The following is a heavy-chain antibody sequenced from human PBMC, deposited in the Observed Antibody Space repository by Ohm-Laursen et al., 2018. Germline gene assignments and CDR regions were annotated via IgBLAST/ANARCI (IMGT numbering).Heavy chain of an antibody. J-gene: IGHJ2*01. CDR1: GGSFSGYY. CDR2: INHSGST. CDR3: ARGSDWYFDL. Sequence: SETLSLTYSVYGGSFSGYYWSWIRQPPGKGLEWIGEINHSGSTNYNPSLKSRVTISVDTSKNQFSLKLSSVTAADTAVYYCARGSDWYFDLWGRGTLVTVSS. V-gene: IGHV4-34*01.